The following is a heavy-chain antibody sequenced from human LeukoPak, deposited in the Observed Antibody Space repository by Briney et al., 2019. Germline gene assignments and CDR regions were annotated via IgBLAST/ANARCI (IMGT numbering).Heavy chain of an antibody. Sequence: GGSLRLSCVASGFTFNTYVLHWVRQAPGNGLQWVADLSYDGNNKYYADSVKGRFTISRDNSKSTVYLQMNSLRVEDTAVYFCARTVVAASPFDYWGQGTLVTVSS. J-gene: IGHJ4*02. CDR2: LSYDGNNK. D-gene: IGHD2-15*01. CDR3: ARTVVAASPFDY. CDR1: GFTFNTYV. V-gene: IGHV3-30-3*01.